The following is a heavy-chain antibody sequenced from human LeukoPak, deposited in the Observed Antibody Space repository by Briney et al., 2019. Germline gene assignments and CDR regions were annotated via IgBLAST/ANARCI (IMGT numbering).Heavy chain of an antibody. D-gene: IGHD3-22*01. J-gene: IGHJ4*02. V-gene: IGHV4-34*01. CDR2: INHRGST. Sequence: SETLSLTCAVYGGSFSGYFWIWIRQPPKKGLEWIGEINHRGSTNYNPSLKSRVTISFGTTQNQFSLGLSSVTAADTALYYCARASTVLRGHYDSSGYADSWGQGTLVAVSS. CDR3: ARASTVLRGHYDSSGYADS. CDR1: GGSFSGYF.